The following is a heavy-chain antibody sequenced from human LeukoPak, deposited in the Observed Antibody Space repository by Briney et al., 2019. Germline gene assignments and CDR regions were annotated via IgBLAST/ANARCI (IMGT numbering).Heavy chain of an antibody. CDR2: ISSSSSYI. J-gene: IGHJ4*02. D-gene: IGHD3-22*01. Sequence: GGSLRLSCAASGFTFSSYSMNWVRQAPGKGLEWVSSISSSSSYIYYADSVKGRFTISRDNAKNSLYLQMNSLRAEGTAVYYCARDLSQTYYYDSSGYSFDYWGQGTLVTVSS. V-gene: IGHV3-21*01. CDR3: ARDLSQTYYYDSSGYSFDY. CDR1: GFTFSSYS.